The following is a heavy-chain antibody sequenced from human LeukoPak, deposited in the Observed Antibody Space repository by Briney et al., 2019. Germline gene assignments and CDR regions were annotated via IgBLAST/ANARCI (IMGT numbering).Heavy chain of an antibody. CDR1: GYTFTSYG. D-gene: IGHD5-18*01. J-gene: IGHJ4*02. CDR2: ISAYNGNT. CDR3: ARDLDAGRGYSYGYSSY. Sequence: ASVKVSCKASGYTFTSYGISWVRQAPGQGLEWMGWISAYNGNTNYAQKLQGRVTMTTDTSTSTAYMELRSLRSDDTAVYYCARDLDAGRGYSYGYSSYWGQGTLVTVSS. V-gene: IGHV1-18*01.